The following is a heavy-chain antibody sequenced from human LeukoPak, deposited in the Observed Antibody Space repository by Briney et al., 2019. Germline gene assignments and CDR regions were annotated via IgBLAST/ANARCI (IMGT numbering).Heavy chain of an antibody. J-gene: IGHJ6*02. V-gene: IGHV3-30*04. CDR2: ISYDGSNK. CDR1: GFTFSSYA. CDR3: TRGPIHLWLYYGMDV. Sequence: GGSLRLSCAASGFTFSSYAMHWVRQAPGKGLEWVAVISYDGSNKYYADSVKSRFTISRDNSKNTLYLQMNSLKTEDTAVYYCTRGPIHLWLYYGMDVWGQGTTVIVSS. D-gene: IGHD5-18*01.